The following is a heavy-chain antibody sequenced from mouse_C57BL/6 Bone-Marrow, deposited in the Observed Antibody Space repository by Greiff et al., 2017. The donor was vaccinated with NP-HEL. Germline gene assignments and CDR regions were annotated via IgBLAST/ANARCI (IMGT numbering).Heavy chain of an antibody. CDR3: ARWLLPYYFDY. D-gene: IGHD2-3*01. Sequence: VQLQQSGAELVRPGASVKLSCKASGYTFTDYYINWVKQRPGQGLEWIARIYPGSGNNYYNEKFKGKATLTAEKSSSTAYMQLSSLTSEDSAVYFCARWLLPYYFDYWGQGTTLTVSS. J-gene: IGHJ2*01. CDR2: IYPGSGNN. V-gene: IGHV1-76*01. CDR1: GYTFTDYY.